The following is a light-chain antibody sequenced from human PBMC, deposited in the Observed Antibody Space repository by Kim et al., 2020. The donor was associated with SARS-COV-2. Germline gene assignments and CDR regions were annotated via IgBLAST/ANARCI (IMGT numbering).Light chain of an antibody. Sequence: LSVSPGERATLSCRASQSVSNNLAWYQQKPGRSPRLVMFGASTRATGIPARFSGSGSGTEFTLTISSLQSEDFAVYYCQQYNKWPSFGQGTKLEI. CDR3: QQYNKWPS. V-gene: IGKV3-15*01. J-gene: IGKJ2*01. CDR2: GAS. CDR1: QSVSNN.